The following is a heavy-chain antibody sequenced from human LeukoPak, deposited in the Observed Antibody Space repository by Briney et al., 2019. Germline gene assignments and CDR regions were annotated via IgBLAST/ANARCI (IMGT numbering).Heavy chain of an antibody. CDR2: ISGSGGST. D-gene: IGHD3-22*01. CDR3: AKPNSGYYYSHAFDI. V-gene: IGHV3-23*01. J-gene: IGHJ3*02. CDR1: GFTFSSYA. Sequence: GGSLRLSCAASGFTFSSYAMSWVRQAPGKGLEWVSAISGSGGSTYYADSVKGRFTISRDNSKNTLCLQMNSLRAEDTAVYYCAKPNSGYYYSHAFDIWGQGTMVTVSS.